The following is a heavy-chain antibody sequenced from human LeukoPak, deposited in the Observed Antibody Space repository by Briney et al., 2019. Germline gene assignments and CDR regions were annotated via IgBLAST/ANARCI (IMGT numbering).Heavy chain of an antibody. Sequence: GGSLRLSCAASGFTLSSYSMNWVRQAPGKGLEWVSYISSSSSTIYYADSVKGRFTISRDNAKNSLYLQMNSLRAEDTAVYYCARDRYCSSTSCYILGDDYWGQGTLVTVSS. CDR1: GFTLSSYS. CDR3: ARDRYCSSTSCYILGDDY. D-gene: IGHD2-2*02. V-gene: IGHV3-48*01. J-gene: IGHJ4*02. CDR2: ISSSSSTI.